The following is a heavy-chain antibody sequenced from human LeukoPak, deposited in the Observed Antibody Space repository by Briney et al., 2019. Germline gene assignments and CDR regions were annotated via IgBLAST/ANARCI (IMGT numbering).Heavy chain of an antibody. V-gene: IGHV4-39*07. CDR3: VSRRLYYYDSSGYLDY. CDR1: GGSISSYSYY. D-gene: IGHD3-22*01. J-gene: IGHJ4*02. Sequence: SETLSLTCTVSGGSISSYSYYWGWIRRPPGRGLEWIGSIYYNGNTYYTPSLKSRVTISVDTSKNQFSLKLSSVTAADTAVYYCVSRRLYYYDSSGYLDYWGQGTLVTVSS. CDR2: IYYNGNT.